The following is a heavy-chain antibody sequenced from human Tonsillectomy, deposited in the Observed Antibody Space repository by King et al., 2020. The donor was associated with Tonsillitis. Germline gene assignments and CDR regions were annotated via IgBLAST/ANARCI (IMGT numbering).Heavy chain of an antibody. CDR3: ARLGKGYSSGWKVNYYYYYGMDV. D-gene: IGHD6-19*01. V-gene: IGHV4-59*08. J-gene: IGHJ6*02. CDR2: IYYSGNT. CDR1: GGSISSYY. Sequence: VQLQESGPGLVKPSETLSLTCTVSGGSISSYYWSWIRQPPGKGLEWIGYIYYSGNTNYNPSLKSRVTISVDTSKNQFSLKLSSVTAADTAVYYCARLGKGYSSGWKVNYYYYYGMDVWGQGTTVTVSS.